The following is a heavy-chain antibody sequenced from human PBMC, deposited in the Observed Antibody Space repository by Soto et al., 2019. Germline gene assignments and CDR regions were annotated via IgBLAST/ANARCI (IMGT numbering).Heavy chain of an antibody. D-gene: IGHD5-18*01. V-gene: IGHV1-2*04. J-gene: IGHJ6*02. CDR1: GYTFTGYY. CDR2: INPNSGGT. CDR3: AREKEDPAMVTLWGMDV. Sequence: ASVKVSCKASGYTFTGYYMHWVRQAPGQGLEWMGWINPNSGGTNYAQKFQGWVTMTRDTSISTAYMELSRLRSDDTAVYYCAREKEDPAMVTLWGMDVWGQGTTVTVSS.